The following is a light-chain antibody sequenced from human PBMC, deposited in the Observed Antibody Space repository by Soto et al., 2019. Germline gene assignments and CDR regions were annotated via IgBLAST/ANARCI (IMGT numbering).Light chain of an antibody. CDR2: EVT. J-gene: IGLJ1*01. Sequence: QSALTQPPSVSGSPGQSVTISCTGTSSDVGKYDRVSWYQQFPGTAPKLIIYEVTNRPSGVPDRFSGSKSGNTASLTISGLQAEDEADYYCSSYISTSRYVFGTGTKLTVL. V-gene: IGLV2-18*02. CDR3: SSYISTSRYV. CDR1: SSDVGKYDR.